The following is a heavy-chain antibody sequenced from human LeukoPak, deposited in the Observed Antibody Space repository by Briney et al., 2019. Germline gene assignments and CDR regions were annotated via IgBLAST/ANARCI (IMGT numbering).Heavy chain of an antibody. Sequence: GGSRRLSCAPSGFTFGVYNMNWFPQAPGKGLEWVSFISSSGNTIYYTDSVKGRFTISRDNAKNSLHLQMNSLRAEDTAVYYCARSSGTSFDFWGQGTLVTVSS. J-gene: IGHJ4*02. V-gene: IGHV3-48*01. CDR1: GFTFGVYN. D-gene: IGHD1-14*01. CDR3: ARSSGTSFDF. CDR2: ISSSGNTI.